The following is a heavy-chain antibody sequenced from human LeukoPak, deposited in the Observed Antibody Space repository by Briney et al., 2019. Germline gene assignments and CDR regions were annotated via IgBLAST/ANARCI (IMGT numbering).Heavy chain of an antibody. CDR1: GRTFSRYA. J-gene: IGHJ5*02. D-gene: IGHD3-10*01. CDR3: ARGVRGGLLLWFGEFEWFDP. CDR2: IIPIFCTA. V-gene: IGHV1-69*13. Sequence: SVKVSCKASGRTFSRYAISWVRQAPGQGLEWLGGIIPIFCTAKYAQKFQGRVTITADESTSTAYMELSSLRSEDTAVYYCARGVRGGLLLWFGEFEWFDPWGQGTLVTVSS.